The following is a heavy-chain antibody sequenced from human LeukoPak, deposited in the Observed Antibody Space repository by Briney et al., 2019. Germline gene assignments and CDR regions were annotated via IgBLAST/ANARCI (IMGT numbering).Heavy chain of an antibody. CDR2: ISYDGSNK. J-gene: IGHJ4*02. D-gene: IGHD6-13*01. CDR3: ARQKGAGTENYFDY. V-gene: IGHV3-30-3*01. Sequence: GGSLRLSCAASGFTFSSYAMHWVRQAPGKGLEWVAVISYDGSNKYYADSVKGRFTISRDNSKNTLYLQMNSLRAEDTAVYYCARQKGAGTENYFDYWGQGTLVTVSS. CDR1: GFTFSSYA.